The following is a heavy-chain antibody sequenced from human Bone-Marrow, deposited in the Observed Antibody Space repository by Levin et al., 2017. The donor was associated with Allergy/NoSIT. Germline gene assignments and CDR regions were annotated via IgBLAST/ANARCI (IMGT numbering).Heavy chain of an antibody. V-gene: IGHV4-30-4*01. CDR3: VREVSDGSGLDAFDI. Sequence: PSETLSLTCTVSGGSINRGDYYWTWIRQPPGKGLEWIGFIYYTGSTDYNPSLRSRVTISLDTSKNQFSLRLTSVTAADTAIYYCVREVSDGSGLDAFDIWGQGALVTVSS. D-gene: IGHD3-10*01. CDR1: GGSINRGDYY. CDR2: IYYTGST. J-gene: IGHJ3*02.